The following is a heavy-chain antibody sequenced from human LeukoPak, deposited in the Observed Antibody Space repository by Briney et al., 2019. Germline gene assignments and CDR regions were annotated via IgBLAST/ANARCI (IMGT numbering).Heavy chain of an antibody. J-gene: IGHJ4*02. CDR3: AREMATKAYVIDY. CDR1: GYTYTSYD. D-gene: IGHD5-24*01. Sequence: GASVKLSCNASGYTYTSYDINWVPQATRHQLEWMGWVNPNSGNTGYAQKFQGRVTMTRNTSISTAYMELSSLRSEDTAVYYCAREMATKAYVIDYWGQGTLVTVSS. V-gene: IGHV1-8*01. CDR2: VNPNSGNT.